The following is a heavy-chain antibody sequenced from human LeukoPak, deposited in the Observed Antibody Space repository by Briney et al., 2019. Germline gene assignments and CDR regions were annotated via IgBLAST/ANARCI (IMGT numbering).Heavy chain of an antibody. CDR1: GGSLNTANYY. Sequence: PSETLYLTCTVSGGSLNTANYYWGWLRQPPGKGLEWTGSIYYSDTTYDNPSLKSRVTISIETPKNQFSLRLSSVTASDTAVYYCARQRADYYYYYVDVWGEGTTVAVS. CDR2: IYYSDTT. CDR3: ARQRADYYYYYVDV. V-gene: IGHV4-39*01. J-gene: IGHJ6*03.